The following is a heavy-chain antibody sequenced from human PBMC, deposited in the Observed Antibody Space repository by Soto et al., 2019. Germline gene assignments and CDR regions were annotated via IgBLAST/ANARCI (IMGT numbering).Heavy chain of an antibody. CDR3: AKSSYLLQHDIREDTARVFDY. CDR2: ISYDGSNK. Sequence: GGSLRLSCAASGFTFSSYGMHWVRQAPGKGLEWVAVISYDGSNKYYADSVKGRFTISRDNSKNTLYLQMNSLRAEDTAVYYCAKSSYLLQHDIREDTARVFDYWGQGTLVTVSS. J-gene: IGHJ4*02. D-gene: IGHD5-18*01. V-gene: IGHV3-30*18. CDR1: GFTFSSYG.